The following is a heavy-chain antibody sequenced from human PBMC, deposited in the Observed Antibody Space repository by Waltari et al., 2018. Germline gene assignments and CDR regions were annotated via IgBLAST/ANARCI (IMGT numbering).Heavy chain of an antibody. Sequence: QVQLVESGGGVVQPGRSLRLSCAASGFTSSSYAMHWVRQAPGKGLEWLAVISYDGSNKYYADSVKGRFTISRDNSKNTLYLQMNSLRAEDTAVYYCARDHSSLVIADDAFDIWGQGTMVTVSS. CDR3: ARDHSSLVIADDAFDI. D-gene: IGHD2-21*01. CDR2: ISYDGSNK. CDR1: GFTSSSYA. J-gene: IGHJ3*02. V-gene: IGHV3-30-3*01.